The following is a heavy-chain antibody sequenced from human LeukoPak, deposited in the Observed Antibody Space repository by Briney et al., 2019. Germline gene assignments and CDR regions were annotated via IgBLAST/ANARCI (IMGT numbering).Heavy chain of an antibody. CDR2: INSDGSST. V-gene: IGHV3-74*01. Sequence: GGSLRLSCAASGFTFSSYWMHWVRQAPGKGLVWVSRINSDGSSTSYADSVKGRFTISRDNAKNTLYLQMNSLRAEDTAVYYCARKKVNSHGTALDYWGQGTLVTVSS. J-gene: IGHJ4*02. D-gene: IGHD5-18*01. CDR3: ARKKVNSHGTALDY. CDR1: GFTFSSYW.